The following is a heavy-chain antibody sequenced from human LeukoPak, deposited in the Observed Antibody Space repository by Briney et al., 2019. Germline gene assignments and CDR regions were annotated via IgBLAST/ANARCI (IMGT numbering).Heavy chain of an antibody. V-gene: IGHV3-21*01. Sequence: GGSLRLSCAASGFTFSSYSMNWVRQAPGKGLEWVSCISSSSSYIYYANSVKGRFTISRDNAKNSLYLQMNSLRAEDTAVYYCARDYENLTGSKTRFHYWGQGTLVTVSS. D-gene: IGHD3-9*01. CDR1: GFTFSSYS. CDR3: ARDYENLTGSKTRFHY. J-gene: IGHJ4*02. CDR2: ISSSSSYI.